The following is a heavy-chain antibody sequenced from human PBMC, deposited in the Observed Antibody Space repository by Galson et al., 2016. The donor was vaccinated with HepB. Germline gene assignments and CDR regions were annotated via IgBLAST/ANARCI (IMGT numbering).Heavy chain of an antibody. J-gene: IGHJ6*02. CDR3: ARQRRNYGMDV. D-gene: IGHD1-1*01. CDR2: IYAGDSET. Sequence: QSGAEVKKPRESLKISCKTSGFSFATHWIAWVRQMPGKGLEWMGIIYAGDSETRYSPPFQGQVTISVDKSTAVAYLQWNSLKASDSAMYYCARQRRNYGMDVWGQGTTVTVSS. V-gene: IGHV5-51*01. CDR1: GFSFATHW.